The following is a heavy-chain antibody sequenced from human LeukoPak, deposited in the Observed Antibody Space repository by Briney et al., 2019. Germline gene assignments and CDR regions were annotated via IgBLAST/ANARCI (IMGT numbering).Heavy chain of an antibody. J-gene: IGHJ3*02. CDR3: ARMSYDSSGYYYAFDI. D-gene: IGHD3-22*01. Sequence: ASVKVSCKASGYTFTGYYMHWVRQAPGQGLEWMGWINPNSGGTNYAQKFQGRVTMTRDMSISTAYMELSRLRSDDTAVYYCARMSYDSSGYYYAFDIWGQGTMVTVSS. V-gene: IGHV1-2*02. CDR2: INPNSGGT. CDR1: GYTFTGYY.